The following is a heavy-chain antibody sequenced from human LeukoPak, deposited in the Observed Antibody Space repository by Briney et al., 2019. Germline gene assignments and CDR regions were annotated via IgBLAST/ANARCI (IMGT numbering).Heavy chain of an antibody. CDR1: GYNFNNNW. J-gene: IGHJ4*02. Sequence: GESLKISCKGSGYNFNNNWIGWVRQMPGKGLEWMGIIYPGDSDTRYSPSFQGQVTISADKSISTAYLQWSSLKASDTAMYYCARHRRRTVVDYWGQGTLVTVSS. CDR3: ARHRRRTVVDY. CDR2: IYPGDSDT. V-gene: IGHV5-51*01.